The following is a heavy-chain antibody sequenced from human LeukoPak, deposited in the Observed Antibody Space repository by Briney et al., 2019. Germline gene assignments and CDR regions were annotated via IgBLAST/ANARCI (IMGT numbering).Heavy chain of an antibody. D-gene: IGHD1-26*01. Sequence: GGSLRLSCAASGFTFSSYGMHWVRQAPGKGLEWVAVIWYDGSNKYYADSVKGRFTISRDNSKNTLYLQMNSLRAEDTAVYYCAKDVYSGSYYFDYRGQGTLVTVSS. CDR2: IWYDGSNK. V-gene: IGHV3-33*06. CDR1: GFTFSSYG. CDR3: AKDVYSGSYYFDY. J-gene: IGHJ4*02.